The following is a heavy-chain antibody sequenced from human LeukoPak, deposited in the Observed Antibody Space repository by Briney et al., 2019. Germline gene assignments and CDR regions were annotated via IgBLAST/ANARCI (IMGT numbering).Heavy chain of an antibody. CDR3: ARGTRVRKLGYCSSTSCSGGDY. CDR1: GFTFSSYG. D-gene: IGHD2-2*01. V-gene: IGHV3-30*02. J-gene: IGHJ4*02. CDR2: IRYDGSNK. Sequence: PGGSLRLSCAASGFTFSSYGMHWVRQAPGKGLEWVAFIRYDGSNKYYADSVKGRFTISRDNSKNTLYLQMNSLRAEDTAVYYCARGTRVRKLGYCSSTSCSGGDYWGQGTLVTVSS.